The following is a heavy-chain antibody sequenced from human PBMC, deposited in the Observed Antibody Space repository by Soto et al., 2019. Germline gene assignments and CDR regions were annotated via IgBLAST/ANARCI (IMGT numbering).Heavy chain of an antibody. D-gene: IGHD3-3*01. V-gene: IGHV4-34*01. Sequence: SETLSLTCAAYGGSFSGYYWSWIRQPPGKGLEWIGEINHSGSTNYNPSLKSRVTISVDTSKNQFSLKLSSVTAADTAVYYCARGRGITIFGVVTAHHYFDYWGQGTLVTVSS. J-gene: IGHJ4*02. CDR2: INHSGST. CDR3: ARGRGITIFGVVTAHHYFDY. CDR1: GGSFSGYY.